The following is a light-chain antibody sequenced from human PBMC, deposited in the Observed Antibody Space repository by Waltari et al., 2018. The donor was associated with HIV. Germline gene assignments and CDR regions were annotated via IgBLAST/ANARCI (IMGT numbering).Light chain of an antibody. J-gene: IGLJ3*02. CDR2: STN. CDR1: TGAVTSGYY. CDR3: LLYYGGVWV. V-gene: IGLV7-43*01. Sequence: QTVVTQEPSLTVSPGGTVTFTCASSTGAVTSGYYPTWFQQTPGQAPRALIYSTNNKQSWTPARFSGFLFGGKAALTLSRAQPEDEAEYFCLLYYGGVWVFGGGTELTVL.